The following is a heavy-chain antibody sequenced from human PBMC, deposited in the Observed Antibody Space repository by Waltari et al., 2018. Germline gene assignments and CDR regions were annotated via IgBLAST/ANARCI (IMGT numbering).Heavy chain of an antibody. D-gene: IGHD3-22*01. J-gene: IGHJ3*02. CDR2: IIPIFHTT. CDR1: GGPFSNFA. CDR3: ASLMYYYDSSDYQDAFDI. V-gene: IGHV1-69*01. Sequence: QVQLVQSGAEVKKPGSAVKVSCKASGGPFSNFAISWVRQAPGQGLEWMGGIIPIFHTTNYAQKFQGTVTISADESTSTAYMELNSLRSEDTAVYYCASLMYYYDSSDYQDAFDIWGQGTLVTVSS.